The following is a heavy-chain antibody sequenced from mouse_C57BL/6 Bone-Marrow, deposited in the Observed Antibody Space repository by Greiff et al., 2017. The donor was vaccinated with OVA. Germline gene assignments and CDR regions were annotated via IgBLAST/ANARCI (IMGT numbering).Heavy chain of an antibody. D-gene: IGHD1-1*01. Sequence: EVKLMESGGDLVKPGGSLKLSCAASGFTFSSYGMSWVRQTPDKRLEWVATISSGSSYTYYPDSVKGRFTISRDNAKNTLYLQMSSLKSEDTAIYYCARHYYGSGGGYAMDYWGQGTSVTVSS. CDR2: ISSGSSYT. CDR3: ARHYYGSGGGYAMDY. J-gene: IGHJ4*01. CDR1: GFTFSSYG. V-gene: IGHV5-6*01.